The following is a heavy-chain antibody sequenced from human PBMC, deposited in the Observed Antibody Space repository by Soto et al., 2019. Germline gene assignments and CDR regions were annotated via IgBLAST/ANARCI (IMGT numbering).Heavy chain of an antibody. J-gene: IGHJ4*02. CDR3: ARGGHVVVVTAALDY. CDR2: VNPSGGHT. CDR1: GDTFTDYY. D-gene: IGHD2-21*02. V-gene: IGHV1-46*01. Sequence: QVQLVQSGAEVKKPGASVKVSCKASGDTFTDYYIHWVRQAPGQGLDWMGTVNPSGGHTTYAQHFLGRRTMTRDTSPSTLYMELTSLTSEDTAVYYCARGGHVVVVTAALDYWVQGTLVTVSS.